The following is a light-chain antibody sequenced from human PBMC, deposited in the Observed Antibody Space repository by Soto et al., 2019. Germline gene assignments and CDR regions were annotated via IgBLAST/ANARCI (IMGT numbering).Light chain of an antibody. Sequence: EIVMTQSPATLSVSPGERATLSCRASQSVSSNLAWYQQKPGQAPRLLIYGASTRATGITARFSGSGSGTEFTLTISSLQSEDFAVYYCQQYNNLPITFGQGTRLEIK. CDR2: GAS. J-gene: IGKJ5*01. V-gene: IGKV3D-15*01. CDR1: QSVSSN. CDR3: QQYNNLPIT.